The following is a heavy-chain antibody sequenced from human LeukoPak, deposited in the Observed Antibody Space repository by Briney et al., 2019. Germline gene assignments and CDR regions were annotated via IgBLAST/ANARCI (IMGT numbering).Heavy chain of an antibody. V-gene: IGHV3-23*01. Sequence: GGSLRLSCAGSGFTFSDYPMTWVRQAPGKGLEWVSAISGSRGHTYYADSVRGRFTISRDNSKNTVSLQMNSLRADDTAIYYCAKGGVYSSSWGDYWGQGTLVTVSS. CDR1: GFTFSDYP. J-gene: IGHJ4*02. CDR2: ISGSRGHT. D-gene: IGHD6-13*01. CDR3: AKGGVYSSSWGDY.